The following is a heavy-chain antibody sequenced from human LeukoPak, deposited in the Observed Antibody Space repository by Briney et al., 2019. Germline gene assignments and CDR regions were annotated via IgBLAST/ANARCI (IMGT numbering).Heavy chain of an antibody. Sequence: GESLKISCKGSGYSFTRYWIGWVRQMPGKGLEWMGIIDPDDSDTRYTPSFQGQVTISADKSISTAYLQWSSLKASDTAMYYCARHKGDASGRICDYWGQGTLVTVSS. D-gene: IGHD3-10*01. V-gene: IGHV5-51*01. CDR2: IDPDDSDT. CDR3: ARHKGDASGRICDY. J-gene: IGHJ4*02. CDR1: GYSFTRYW.